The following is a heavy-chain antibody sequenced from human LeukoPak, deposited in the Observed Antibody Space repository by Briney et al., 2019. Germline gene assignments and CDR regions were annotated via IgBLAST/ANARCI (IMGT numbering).Heavy chain of an antibody. V-gene: IGHV4-59*08. CDR2: IYYSGST. CDR1: GGSINNYY. CDR3: ARRASGSYYIDF. D-gene: IGHD1-26*01. J-gene: IGHJ4*02. Sequence: SETLSLTCTVSGGSINNYYWSWIRQPPGKGLELIGYIYYSGSTDYNPSLKSRVTISVDTSKNQFSLKLSAVTAGDTALYYCARRASGSYYIDFWGQGTLVTVSS.